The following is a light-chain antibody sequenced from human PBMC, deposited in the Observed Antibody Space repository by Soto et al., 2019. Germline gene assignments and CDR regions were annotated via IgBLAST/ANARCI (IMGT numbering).Light chain of an antibody. CDR3: QSYGSSSVV. Sequence: NFLLTQPHSLSESPGKTVTISCTRSSGSITSVYVHWYQQRPGSAPTTVIYEDNQRPSGVPDRFSGSIDSSANSASLTISGLKTEDEADYYCQSYGSSSVVFGGGTKLTVL. CDR2: EDN. J-gene: IGLJ3*02. V-gene: IGLV6-57*04. CDR1: SGSITSVY.